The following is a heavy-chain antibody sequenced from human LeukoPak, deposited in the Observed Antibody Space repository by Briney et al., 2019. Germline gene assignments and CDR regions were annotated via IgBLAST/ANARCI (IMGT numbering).Heavy chain of an antibody. D-gene: IGHD3-22*01. V-gene: IGHV3-48*03. CDR2: ISSSGSTI. CDR1: GFTFSSYE. J-gene: IGHJ5*02. Sequence: GGSLRLSCAASGFTFSSYEMNWVRQAPGKGLEWVSYISSSGSTIYYADSVKGRFTISRDNAKNPLYLQMNSLRAEDTAVYYCARDGLVVPLVDPWGQGTLVTVSS. CDR3: ARDGLVVPLVDP.